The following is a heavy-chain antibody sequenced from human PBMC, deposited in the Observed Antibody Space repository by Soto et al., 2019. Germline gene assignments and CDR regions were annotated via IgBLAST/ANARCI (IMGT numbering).Heavy chain of an antibody. CDR2: ISPYNGNT. V-gene: IGHV1-18*01. D-gene: IGHD3-22*01. CDR3: ARDPPDSSGYYGFDY. Sequence: SVKVSCKSSGYPFTHYCITWVRQAPGQGLEWMGWISPYNGNTNYGQTLQGRVTLTTDTPTSTVYMELRSLRSDDTAVYYCARDPPDSSGYYGFDYWGQGTLVTVSS. CDR1: GYPFTHYC. J-gene: IGHJ4*02.